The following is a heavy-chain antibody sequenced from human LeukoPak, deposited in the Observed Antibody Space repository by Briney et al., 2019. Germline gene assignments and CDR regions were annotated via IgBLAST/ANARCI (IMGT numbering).Heavy chain of an antibody. D-gene: IGHD1-1*01. CDR3: ARDGDDPLIYNWFDP. CDR2: ILPMVGRP. V-gene: IGHV1-69*01. CDR1: GGTFNNFP. J-gene: IGHJ5*02. Sequence: ASVKVSCKSSGGTFNNFPISWVRQAPGRGLEWMGGILPMVGRPHYAQKFQDRVTITADESTTTVYMEVSSLTSEDTAVYYCARDGDDPLIYNWFDPWGQGTLVTVSS.